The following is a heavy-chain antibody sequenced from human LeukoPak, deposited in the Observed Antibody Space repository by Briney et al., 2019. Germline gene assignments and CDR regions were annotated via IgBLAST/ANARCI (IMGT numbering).Heavy chain of an antibody. V-gene: IGHV4-59*11. CDR3: ARTIAARTYYFDH. Sequence: PSETLSLTCTVSGGSISSHCWSWIRQPPGKGLEWIGYIYYSGYSKYNPSLKSRVTISVDTSKNQFSLKLSSVAAADTAVYYRARTIAARTYYFDHSGQGALLTLS. CDR1: GGSISSHC. D-gene: IGHD6-6*01. J-gene: IGHJ4*02. CDR2: IYYSGYS.